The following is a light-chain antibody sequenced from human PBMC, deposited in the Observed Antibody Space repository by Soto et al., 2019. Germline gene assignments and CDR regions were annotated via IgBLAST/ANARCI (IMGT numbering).Light chain of an antibody. Sequence: QLVLTQSPSASASLGASVKLTCTLSSGHSSYAIAWHQQQPEKGPRYLMKLNSDDSHSKGDGIPDRFSGSSSGAERYLTISSLQSEDEADYYCQTWGTGIPWVFGGGTKVTVL. V-gene: IGLV4-69*01. J-gene: IGLJ3*02. CDR3: QTWGTGIPWV. CDR1: SGHSSYA. CDR2: LNSDDSH.